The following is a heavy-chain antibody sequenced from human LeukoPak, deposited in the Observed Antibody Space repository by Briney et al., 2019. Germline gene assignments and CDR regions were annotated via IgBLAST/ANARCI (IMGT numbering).Heavy chain of an antibody. CDR3: ARDPRVVVPAAIHENWFDP. CDR1: GFTFSSYS. D-gene: IGHD2-2*02. Sequence: GGSLRLSCAASGFTFSSYSMNWVRQAPGKGLEWVSSISSSSSYIYYADSVKGRFTISRDNAKNSLYLQMNSLRAEDTAVYYCARDPRVVVPAAIHENWFDPWGQGTLVTVSS. V-gene: IGHV3-21*01. J-gene: IGHJ5*02. CDR2: ISSSSSYI.